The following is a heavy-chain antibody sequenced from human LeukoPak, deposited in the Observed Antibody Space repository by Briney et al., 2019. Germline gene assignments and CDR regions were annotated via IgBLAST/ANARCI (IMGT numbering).Heavy chain of an antibody. Sequence: GGSLRLSCAASGFTFSSYAMSWVRQAPGKGLEWVAFISYDGSNKYYADSVKGRFTISRDNSKNTLYLQMNSLRAEDTAVYYCAKGYGSGSYSVDYWGQGALVTVSS. CDR1: GFTFSSYA. CDR3: AKGYGSGSYSVDY. V-gene: IGHV3-30*18. CDR2: ISYDGSNK. J-gene: IGHJ4*02. D-gene: IGHD3-10*01.